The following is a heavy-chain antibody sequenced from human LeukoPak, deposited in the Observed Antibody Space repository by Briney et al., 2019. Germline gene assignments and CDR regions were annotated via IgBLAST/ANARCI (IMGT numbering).Heavy chain of an antibody. Sequence: PGGSLRLSCAASGFTFSSYSMNWVRQAPGKGLEWGSSISSSSSYIYYADSVKGRFTISRDNAKNSLYLQMNSLRAEDTAVYYCARDLIETGGYFDYWGQGTLVTVSS. D-gene: IGHD1-14*01. CDR3: ARDLIETGGYFDY. CDR2: ISSSSSYI. CDR1: GFTFSSYS. V-gene: IGHV3-21*01. J-gene: IGHJ4*02.